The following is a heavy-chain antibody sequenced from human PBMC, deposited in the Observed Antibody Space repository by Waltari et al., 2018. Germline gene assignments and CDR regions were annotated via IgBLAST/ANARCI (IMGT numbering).Heavy chain of an antibody. D-gene: IGHD5-18*01. CDR2: IYYSGST. J-gene: IGHJ6*02. CDR3: ARARGYSHLYYYYGMDV. CDR1: GGSISRYY. Sequence: QVQLQESGPGLVKPSETLSLTCTVSGGSISRYYWSWIRQPHGKGLEWIGYIYYSGSTNYNPSLKSRVTISVDTSKNQFSLKLSSVTAADTAVYYCARARGYSHLYYYYGMDVWGQGTTVTVSS. V-gene: IGHV4-59*01.